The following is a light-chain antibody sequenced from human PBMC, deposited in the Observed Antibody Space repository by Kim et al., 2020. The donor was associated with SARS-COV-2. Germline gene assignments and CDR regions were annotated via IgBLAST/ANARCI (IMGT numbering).Light chain of an antibody. CDR1: TIGRKS. CDR3: QVWDTDSNHLYV. Sequence: PGKTAIITCDGTTIGRKSVHWSQQKPGQAPVVVINYDNVRPSGIPERFSGSNSGNTATLIISRVEAGDEADYYCQVWDTDSNHLYVFGTGTKVTVL. V-gene: IGLV3-21*04. J-gene: IGLJ1*01. CDR2: YDN.